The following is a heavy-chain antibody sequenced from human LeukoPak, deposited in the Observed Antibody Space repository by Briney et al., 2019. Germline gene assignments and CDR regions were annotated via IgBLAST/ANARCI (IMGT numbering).Heavy chain of an antibody. J-gene: IGHJ4*02. CDR3: ASGRGYSEFGGFDY. D-gene: IGHD5-12*01. Sequence: GGSLRLSCAASAFTFSSYWMHWVRQAPGKGLVWVSRINSDGSTTTYADSVKGRFTISRDNAKNTLYLQMSSLRAEDTAVYYCASGRGYSEFGGFDYWGQGTLVTVSS. V-gene: IGHV3-74*01. CDR1: AFTFSSYW. CDR2: INSDGSTT.